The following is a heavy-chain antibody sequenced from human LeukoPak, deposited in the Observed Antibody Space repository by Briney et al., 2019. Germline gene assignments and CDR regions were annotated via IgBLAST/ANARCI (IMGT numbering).Heavy chain of an antibody. CDR3: AKVGEWAQWERIPGNWFEP. V-gene: IGHV3-23*01. J-gene: IGHJ5*02. D-gene: IGHD1-26*01. CDR2: ISGSGGST. Sequence: SGGSLRLSCAASGFTFSSYGMSWGCQAPGKGLEWVSAISGSGGSTYYADSVKGRFTISRDNSKNTLYLQMNSLRAEDTAVYYCAKVGEWAQWERIPGNWFEPWGQGTLVTVSS. CDR1: GFTFSSYG.